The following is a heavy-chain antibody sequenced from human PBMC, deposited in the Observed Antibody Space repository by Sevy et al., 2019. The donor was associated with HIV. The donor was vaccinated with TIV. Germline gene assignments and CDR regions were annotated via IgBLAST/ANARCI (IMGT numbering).Heavy chain of an antibody. CDR1: GFTFSSYA. J-gene: IGHJ3*02. CDR2: ISGSGGST. Sequence: GGSLRLSCAASGFTFSSYAMSWVRLAPGKGLEWVSAISGSGGSTYYADSGKGRFTISRDNSKNTLYLQMNSLRAEDTAVYYCATGFSSSWFDDAFDIWGQGTMVTVSS. D-gene: IGHD6-13*01. V-gene: IGHV3-23*01. CDR3: ATGFSSSWFDDAFDI.